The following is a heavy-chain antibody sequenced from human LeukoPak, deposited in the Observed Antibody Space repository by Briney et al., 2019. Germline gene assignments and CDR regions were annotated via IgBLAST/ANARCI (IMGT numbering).Heavy chain of an antibody. CDR3: ARRPTGTRTFDY. CDR1: GYSFTSYW. CDR2: IYGADYTT. D-gene: IGHD1-1*01. J-gene: IGHJ4*02. Sequence: GESLQISCKGSGYSFTSYWIGWVRQMPGKGLEWMGVIYGADYTTIYSPPFHGQITISADKSISTAYLQWTSLKASDTAMYYCARRPTGTRTFDYWGQGALVTVPS. V-gene: IGHV5-51*01.